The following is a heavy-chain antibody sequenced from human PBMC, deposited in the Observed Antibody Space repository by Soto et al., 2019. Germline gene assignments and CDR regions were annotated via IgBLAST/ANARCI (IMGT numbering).Heavy chain of an antibody. CDR2: MYYSGST. CDR1: GGSTMISSYY. CDR3: ARLTIVGAPPYHLAY. D-gene: IGHD1-26*01. J-gene: IGHJ4*02. Sequence: SETLSLTCDVSGGSTMISSYYCAWIRQPPGKGLEWIGSMYYSGSTYYNPSLKSRVTMSVDTSKNQFSLRLNSVTAADTAVYYCARLTIVGAPPYHLAYWGQGILVTVSS. V-gene: IGHV4-39*01.